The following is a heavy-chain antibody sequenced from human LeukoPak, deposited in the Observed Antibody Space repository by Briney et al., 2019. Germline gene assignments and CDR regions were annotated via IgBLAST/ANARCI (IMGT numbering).Heavy chain of an antibody. CDR1: GGSFSGYY. Sequence: SETLSLTCAVYGGSFSGYYWSWIRQPLGQGLERIGEINHSGSTNYNPSLKSRVTISVDTSKNQFSLKLSSVTAADTAVYYCARLPDSYYYYGMDVWGQGTTVTVSS. J-gene: IGHJ6*02. CDR2: INHSGST. CDR3: ARLPDSYYYYGMDV. V-gene: IGHV4-34*01.